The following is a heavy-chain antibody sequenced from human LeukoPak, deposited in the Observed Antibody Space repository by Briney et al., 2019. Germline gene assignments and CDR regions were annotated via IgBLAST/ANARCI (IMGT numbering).Heavy chain of an antibody. V-gene: IGHV4-59*01. D-gene: IGHD3-9*01. J-gene: IGHJ6*02. CDR1: GGSISSYY. CDR3: ARASPPGYFDWFSDYYYYGMDV. Sequence: SETLSLTCTVSGGSISSYYWSWIRQPPGKGLEWIGYIYYSGSTNYNPSLKSRVTISVDTSKNQFSLKLSSVTAADTAVYYCARASPPGYFDWFSDYYYYGMDVWGQGTTVTVSS. CDR2: IYYSGST.